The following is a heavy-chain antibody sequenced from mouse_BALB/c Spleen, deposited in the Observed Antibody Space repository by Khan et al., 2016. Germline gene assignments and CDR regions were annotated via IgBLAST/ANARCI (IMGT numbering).Heavy chain of an antibody. D-gene: IGHD1-1*02. Sequence: EVQLQESGPGLVKPSQSLSLTCTVTGYSITSDYAWNWIRQFPGNKLEWMGYISYSGNTKYNPSLKSRISLTRDTSKNQFFLQLNSVTTEATATYCSAVIYGGYFDYWGQGTALTVSS. J-gene: IGHJ2*01. CDR1: GYSITSDYA. V-gene: IGHV3-2*02. CDR2: ISYSGNT. CDR3: AVIYGGYFDY.